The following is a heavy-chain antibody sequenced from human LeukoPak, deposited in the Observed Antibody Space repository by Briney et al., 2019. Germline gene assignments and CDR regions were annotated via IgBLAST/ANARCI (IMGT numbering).Heavy chain of an antibody. CDR2: ISSSSSTI. D-gene: IGHD3-9*01. CDR3: ARDGGYYDILTGYYSHFDY. J-gene: IGHJ4*02. V-gene: IGHV3-48*04. Sequence: GGSLRLSCAASGFTFSSYSMNWVRQAPGKGLEWVSYISSSSSTIYYADSVKGRFTISRDNAKNTLYLQMNSLRAEDTAVYYCARDGGYYDILTGYYSHFDYWGQGTLVTVSS. CDR1: GFTFSSYS.